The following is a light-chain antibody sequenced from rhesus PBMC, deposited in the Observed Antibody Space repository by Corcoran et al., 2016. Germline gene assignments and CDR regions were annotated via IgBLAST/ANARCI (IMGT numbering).Light chain of an antibody. V-gene: IGKV1-25*01. Sequence: DIQMTQSPSSLSASVGDTVTITCRANQGINNNLAWYQLKPGKVPKLLIYYTSTLQNGVPSRFSGSGSGTDFTLTIYRLQPEDFATYSCQHGYGTPFAFGPGTKLDIK. CDR1: QGINNN. CDR3: QHGYGTPFA. CDR2: YTS. J-gene: IGKJ3*01.